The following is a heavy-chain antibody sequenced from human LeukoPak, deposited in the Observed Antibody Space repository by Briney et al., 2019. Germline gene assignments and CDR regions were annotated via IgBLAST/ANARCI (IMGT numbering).Heavy chain of an antibody. J-gene: IGHJ4*02. CDR2: ITGTGGTT. V-gene: IGHV3-23*01. CDR3: AKSKSSGWYYFDY. D-gene: IGHD6-19*01. CDR1: GFTFTTYA. Sequence: PGGSLRLSCAASGFTFTTYAMSWVRQAPGKGLEWVSAITGTGGTTYYADSVKGRFTISRDNAKNTLYLQMNSLRAEDTAVYYCAKSKSSGWYYFDYWGQGTLVTVSS.